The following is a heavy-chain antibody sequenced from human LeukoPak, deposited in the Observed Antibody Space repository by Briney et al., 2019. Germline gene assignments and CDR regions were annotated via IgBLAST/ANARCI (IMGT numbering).Heavy chain of an antibody. J-gene: IGHJ6*03. CDR3: ARETYCSSTSCYTGGSYYYYYMDV. CDR1: GGSISSGGYY. V-gene: IGHV4-31*03. Sequence: PSQTLSLTCTVSGGSISSGGYYWSWLRQHPGKGLEWIGYIYYSGSTYYNPSLKSRVTISVDTSKNQFSLKLSSVTAADTAVYYCARETYCSSTSCYTGGSYYYYYMDVWGKGTTVTVSS. D-gene: IGHD2-2*02. CDR2: IYYSGST.